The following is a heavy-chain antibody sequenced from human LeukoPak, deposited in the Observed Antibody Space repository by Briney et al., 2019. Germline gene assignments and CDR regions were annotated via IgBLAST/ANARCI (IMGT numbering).Heavy chain of an antibody. Sequence: VSVKVSCKASGYTFTGYYMHWVRQAPGQGLEWMGWINPNSGGTNYAQKFQGRVTMTRDTSISTAYMELSSLRSDDTAVYYCARGGYSGTEKPNDYWGQGTLVTVSS. J-gene: IGHJ4*02. V-gene: IGHV1-2*02. CDR2: INPNSGGT. CDR1: GYTFTGYY. D-gene: IGHD1-26*01. CDR3: ARGGYSGTEKPNDY.